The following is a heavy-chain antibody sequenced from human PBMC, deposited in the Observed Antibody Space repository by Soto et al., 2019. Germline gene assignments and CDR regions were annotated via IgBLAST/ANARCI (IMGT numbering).Heavy chain of an antibody. V-gene: IGHV4-34*12. CDR1: GGSFSAYY. Sequence: PSETLSLTCAVYGGSFSAYYWSWVRQPPGKGLEWIGEIIHSESTKYNPSLKSRVTISVDTSKNQFSLKLRSVTAADTAVYYCARQRPTDGRWEFANYYGMDVWGQGTPVTVSS. CDR3: ARQRPTDGRWEFANYYGMDV. D-gene: IGHD1-26*01. J-gene: IGHJ6*02. CDR2: IIHSEST.